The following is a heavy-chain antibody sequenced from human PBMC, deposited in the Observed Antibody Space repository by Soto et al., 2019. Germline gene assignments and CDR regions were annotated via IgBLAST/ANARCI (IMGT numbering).Heavy chain of an antibody. Sequence: GASVKVSCKASGGTFSSYAISWVRQAPGQGLEWMGGIIPIFGTANYAQKFQGRVTITADKSTSTAYMELSSLRSEDTAVYYCARGRDVTGHTEVDYWGQGTLVTVSS. CDR1: GGTFSSYA. CDR3: ARGRDVTGHTEVDY. CDR2: IIPIFGTA. J-gene: IGHJ4*02. D-gene: IGHD3-9*01. V-gene: IGHV1-69*06.